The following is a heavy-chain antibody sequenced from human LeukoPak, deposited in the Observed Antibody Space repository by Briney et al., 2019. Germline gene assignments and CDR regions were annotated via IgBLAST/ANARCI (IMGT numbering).Heavy chain of an antibody. V-gene: IGHV4-59*01. CDR1: GGSISSYY. D-gene: IGHD1-26*01. CDR2: IYYSGST. J-gene: IGHJ3*02. Sequence: SETLSLTCTVSGGSISSYYWSWIRQPPRKGLEWIGYIYYSGSTNYNPSLKSRVTISVDTSKNQFSLKLSSVTAADTAVYYCARDGSPDAFDIWGQGTMVTVSS. CDR3: ARDGSPDAFDI.